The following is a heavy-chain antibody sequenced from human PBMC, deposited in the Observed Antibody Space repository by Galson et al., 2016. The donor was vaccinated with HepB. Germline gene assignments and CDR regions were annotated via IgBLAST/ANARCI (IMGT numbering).Heavy chain of an antibody. J-gene: IGHJ4*02. CDR3: ANGSFDY. V-gene: IGHV3-30*18. CDR2: ISYEGSNR. CDR1: GFTFSNYG. D-gene: IGHD1-14*01. Sequence: SLRLSCAASGFTFSNYGMHWVRQAPGKGLEWVAVISYEGSNRFYADSVKGRFTISRDNPTSTLYLQINDARTEDTAVYYCANGSFDYWGQGTLVTVSS.